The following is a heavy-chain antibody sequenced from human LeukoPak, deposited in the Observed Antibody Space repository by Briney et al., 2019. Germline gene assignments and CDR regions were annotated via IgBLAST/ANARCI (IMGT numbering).Heavy chain of an antibody. V-gene: IGHV1-3*01. D-gene: IGHD2-2*01. J-gene: IGHJ5*02. Sequence: GASVKVSCKPSGYTFTNYAIHWVRQAPGQRLEWMGWISGTNDNTKYSQRFQGRVAFTRDTSATINYMELSSLRSEDTAVYYCATTTYCSSTSCYDSFWFDPWGQGTLVTVSS. CDR1: GYTFTNYA. CDR3: ATTTYCSSTSCYDSFWFDP. CDR2: ISGTNDNT.